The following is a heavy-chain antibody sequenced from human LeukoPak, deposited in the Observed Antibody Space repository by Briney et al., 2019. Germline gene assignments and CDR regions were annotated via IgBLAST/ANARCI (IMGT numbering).Heavy chain of an antibody. Sequence: SETLSLTCTVSGGSISSSSYYWGWIRRPPGKGLEWIGSIYYSGSTYYNPSLKSRVTISVDTSKNQFSLKLSSVTAADTAVYYCAGTTSDTAMPLPFDYWGQGTLVTVSS. J-gene: IGHJ4*02. D-gene: IGHD5-18*01. CDR3: AGTTSDTAMPLPFDY. CDR2: IYYSGST. CDR1: GGSISSSSYY. V-gene: IGHV4-39*01.